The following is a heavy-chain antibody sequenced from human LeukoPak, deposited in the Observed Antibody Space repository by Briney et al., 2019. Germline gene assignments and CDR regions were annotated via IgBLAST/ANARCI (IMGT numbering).Heavy chain of an antibody. CDR3: AIDPNWGTHS. V-gene: IGHV3-23*01. J-gene: IGHJ4*02. D-gene: IGHD7-27*01. CDR2: IGNNGGGI. Sequence: GSLRLSCAASGFTFSTYTMYWVRHPPGKRLEWVSIIGNNGGGIHYADSVRGRFTISRDNSKNALYLQMNSLRVEDTTVYYCAIDPNWGTHSWGQGVLVTVSS. CDR1: GFTFSTYT.